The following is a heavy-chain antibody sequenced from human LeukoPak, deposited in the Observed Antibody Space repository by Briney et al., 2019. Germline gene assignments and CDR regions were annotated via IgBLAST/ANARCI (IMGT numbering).Heavy chain of an antibody. J-gene: IGHJ4*02. D-gene: IGHD6-6*01. CDR3: ARDREYRSSSYPLDY. Sequence: ASVKVSCKASGYTFTGYYMHWVRQAPGHGLEWMGWVNPNSGGTNFAQKFQGRVTMTRDTSISTAYMELSRLRSDDTAVYFCARDREYRSSSYPLDYWGQGTLVTVSS. CDR1: GYTFTGYY. V-gene: IGHV1-2*02. CDR2: VNPNSGGT.